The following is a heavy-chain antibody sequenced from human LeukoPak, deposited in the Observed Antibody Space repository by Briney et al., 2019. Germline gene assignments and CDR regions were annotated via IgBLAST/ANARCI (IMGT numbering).Heavy chain of an antibody. D-gene: IGHD4-23*01. CDR1: GYTFTTYA. J-gene: IGHJ2*01. CDR3: ARGGYGGNSADWYFDL. CDR2: INTGNGNT. Sequence: GASVKVSCKASGYTFTTYAMHWVRQAPGQRLEWMGWINTGNGNTKYSQKFQGRVTMTRDTSISTAYMELSRLRSDDTAVYYCARGGYGGNSADWYFDLWGRGTLVTVSS. V-gene: IGHV1-3*04.